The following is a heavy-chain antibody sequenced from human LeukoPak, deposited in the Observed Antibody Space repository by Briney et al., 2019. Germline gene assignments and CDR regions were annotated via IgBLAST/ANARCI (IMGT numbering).Heavy chain of an antibody. V-gene: IGHV4-30-4*01. CDR2: IYYSGST. CDR1: GGSISSGDYY. J-gene: IGHJ4*02. D-gene: IGHD6-13*01. Sequence: SETLSLTCTVSGGSISSGDYYWSWIRQPPGKGLEWIGYIYYSGSTYYNPSLKSRVTISVDTSKNQFSLKLSSVTAADTAVYYCARLDSSSWYMVDYWGQGTLVTVSS. CDR3: ARLDSSSWYMVDY.